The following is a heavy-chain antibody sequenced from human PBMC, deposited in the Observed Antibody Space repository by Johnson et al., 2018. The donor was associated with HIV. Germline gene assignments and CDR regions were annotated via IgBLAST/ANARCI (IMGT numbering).Heavy chain of an antibody. CDR3: ARDRKYNFWSGYET. V-gene: IGHV3-20*04. D-gene: IGHD3-3*01. J-gene: IGHJ3*01. Sequence: EMQLVESGGGVVRPGGSLTLSCAASGFTFDDYGMSWVRQAPGKGLEWVSGISWNSGIIDFADSVKGRFTISRDNAEDSLYLQMDSLRAEDTALYYCARDRKYNFWSGYETWGQGTMVSVSS. CDR1: GFTFDDYG. CDR2: ISWNSGII.